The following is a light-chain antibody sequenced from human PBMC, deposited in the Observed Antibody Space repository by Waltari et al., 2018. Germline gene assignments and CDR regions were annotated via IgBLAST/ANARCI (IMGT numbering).Light chain of an antibody. CDR1: SSNIGAGYD. J-gene: IGLJ2*01. CDR3: QSYDSSLDSVV. Sequence: QSVLTQPPSVSGAPGQRVTISCSGSSSNIGAGYDVQWYQQLPGTAPKLLIYGISVRPSGVPNRFSHSKSGASAFLAITGLQADDEGHYYCQSYDSSLDSVVFGGGTKLTVL. V-gene: IGLV1-40*01. CDR2: GIS.